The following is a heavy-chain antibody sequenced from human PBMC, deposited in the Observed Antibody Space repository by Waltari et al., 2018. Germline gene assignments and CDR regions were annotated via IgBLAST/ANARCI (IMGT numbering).Heavy chain of an antibody. CDR3: ARERGIPTYYYGSGSYDFDP. J-gene: IGHJ5*02. V-gene: IGHV1-8*03. Sequence: QVQLVQSGAEVKKPGASVKVSCKASGYTFTSYDINWVRQATGQGLEWMGWMNPNSGNTGYAQKFQGRVTITRNTSISTAYMELSSLRSEDTAVYYCARERGIPTYYYGSGSYDFDPWGQGTLVTVSS. D-gene: IGHD3-10*01. CDR1: GYTFTSYD. CDR2: MNPNSGNT.